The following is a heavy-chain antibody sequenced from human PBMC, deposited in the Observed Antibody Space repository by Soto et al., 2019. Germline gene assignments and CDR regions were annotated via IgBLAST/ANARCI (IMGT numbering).Heavy chain of an antibody. Sequence: EVQLVESGGGLVQPGGSLRLSCAASGFSFSTYWMSWVRQAPGKGLEWVANIKQDGSEKYYVDSVKGRFTISRDNAKNSLYLQMNSLRGEDTAVYYCATRGYCSGGSCSQVVDYWGQGTLVLVSS. D-gene: IGHD2-15*01. V-gene: IGHV3-7*01. J-gene: IGHJ4*02. CDR1: GFSFSTYW. CDR2: IKQDGSEK. CDR3: ATRGYCSGGSCSQVVDY.